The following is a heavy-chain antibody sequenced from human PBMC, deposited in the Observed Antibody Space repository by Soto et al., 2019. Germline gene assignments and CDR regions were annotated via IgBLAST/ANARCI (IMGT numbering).Heavy chain of an antibody. CDR3: ARDLTIFGVVTSDYFRL. J-gene: IGHJ1*01. Sequence: PGGSLRLSCAASGFTFSNYDMNWVRQAPGMGLEWVSYIGTSSSSIYYADSVKGRFTISRDNAKNSVYLQMNSLRDEDTAVYYCARDLTIFGVVTSDYFRLWGQGTLVTVSS. V-gene: IGHV3-48*02. D-gene: IGHD3-3*01. CDR1: GFTFSNYD. CDR2: IGTSSSSI.